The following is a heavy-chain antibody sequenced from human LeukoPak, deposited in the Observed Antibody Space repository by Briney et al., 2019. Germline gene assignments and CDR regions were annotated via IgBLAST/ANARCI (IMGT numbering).Heavy chain of an antibody. CDR3: AKGDLGYCSSTSCNDY. D-gene: IGHD2-2*01. V-gene: IGHV3-23*01. CDR2: ISGSGGST. J-gene: IGHJ4*02. CDR1: GFTFSSYA. Sequence: GGSLRLSCAASGFTFSSYAMSWVCQAPGKGLEWVSAISGSGGSTYYADSVKGRFTISRDNSKNTLYLQMNSLRAEDTAVYYCAKGDLGYCSSTSCNDYWGQGTLVTVSS.